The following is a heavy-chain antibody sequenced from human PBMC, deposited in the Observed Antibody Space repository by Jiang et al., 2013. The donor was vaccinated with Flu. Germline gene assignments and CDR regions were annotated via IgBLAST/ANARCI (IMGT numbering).Heavy chain of an antibody. D-gene: IGHD1-1*01. Sequence: VQLVESGGGLVKPGGSLRLSCVVSGFTFDDYAMHWVRQAPGKGLQWVSGISGNSGNVEYADSVKGRFTISRDNAKNSLYLQMNSLRAEDTALYYCAKDLQAGSYWYFDLWGRGTQVTVSS. CDR1: GFTFDDYA. V-gene: IGHV3-9*01. J-gene: IGHJ2*01. CDR3: AKDLQAGSYWYFDL. CDR2: ISGNSGNV.